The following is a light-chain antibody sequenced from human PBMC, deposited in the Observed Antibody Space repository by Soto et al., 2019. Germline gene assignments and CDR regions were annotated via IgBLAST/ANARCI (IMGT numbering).Light chain of an antibody. Sequence: QSVLTRPASVSGSPGQSITISCTGTSSDVGSYNLVSWYQQHPGKAPKVMIYEVSKRPSGVSNRFSGSKSGNTASLTISGLQAEDEADYYCCSYGGSYVFGPGTKVTVL. J-gene: IGLJ1*01. CDR2: EVS. CDR3: CSYGGSYV. V-gene: IGLV2-23*02. CDR1: SSDVGSYNL.